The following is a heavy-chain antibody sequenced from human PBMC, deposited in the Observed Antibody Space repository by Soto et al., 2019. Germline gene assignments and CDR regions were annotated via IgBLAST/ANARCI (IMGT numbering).Heavy chain of an antibody. V-gene: IGHV3-74*01. CDR3: ARGPYCISTSCYDWFDP. Sequence: SLRLSCAASGFTFRSYWMHWVRQAPGKGLVWVSRISSDGSSTTYADSVKGRFTISRDNAKNTLYMKMDSLRAEDTGVYYCARGPYCISTSCYDWFDPWGQGTLVTVSS. D-gene: IGHD2-2*01. J-gene: IGHJ5*02. CDR2: ISSDGSST. CDR1: GFTFRSYW.